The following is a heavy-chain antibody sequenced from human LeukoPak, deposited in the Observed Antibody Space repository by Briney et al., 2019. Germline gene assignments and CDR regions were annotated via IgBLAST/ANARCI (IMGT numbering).Heavy chain of an antibody. J-gene: IGHJ4*02. D-gene: IGHD5-18*01. V-gene: IGHV1-69*05. CDR1: GGTFSSYA. CDR3: ARGWIQLWRFDY. CDR2: IIPIFGTA. Sequence: GASVKASCKASGGTFSSYAISWVRQAPGQGLEWMGGIIPIFGTANYAQKFQGRVTITTDESTSTAYMELSSLRSEDTAVYYCARGWIQLWRFDYWGQGTLVTVSS.